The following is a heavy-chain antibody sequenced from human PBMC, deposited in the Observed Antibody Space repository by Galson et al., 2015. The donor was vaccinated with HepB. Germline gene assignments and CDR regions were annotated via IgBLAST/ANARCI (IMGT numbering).Heavy chain of an antibody. Sequence: SLRLSCAASGFTFSTYAISWVRQAPGKGLEWVSAISGSGGSTYYADSVKGRFTISRDNSKNTLYLQMNSLRAEDTAVYYCAKGPNDFWSGNRRFDPWGQGTLVTVSS. CDR1: GFTFSTYA. D-gene: IGHD3-3*01. CDR3: AKGPNDFWSGNRRFDP. J-gene: IGHJ5*02. CDR2: ISGSGGST. V-gene: IGHV3-23*01.